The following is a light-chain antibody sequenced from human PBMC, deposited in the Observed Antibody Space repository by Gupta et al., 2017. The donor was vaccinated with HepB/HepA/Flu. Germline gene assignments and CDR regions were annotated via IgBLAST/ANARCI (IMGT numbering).Light chain of an antibody. CDR2: DAS. J-gene: IGKJ3*01. CDR3: TQRYNWPRVT. V-gene: IGKV3-11*01. Sequence: EIVLTQSPATLSLSPGEGATLSCRASQSISRYLAWYQQKPGQAPRLLIHDASNRAPGIPARFSGSGSGTDFTLTISSLEPEDFAIYYCTQRYNWPRVTFGPGTKVDI. CDR1: QSISRY.